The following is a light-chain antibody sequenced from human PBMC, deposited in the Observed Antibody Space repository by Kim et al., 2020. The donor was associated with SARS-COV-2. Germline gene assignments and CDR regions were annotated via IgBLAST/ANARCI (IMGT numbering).Light chain of an antibody. CDR2: DAS. Sequence: LSPGERATVSCKASQSVGTYLAWYQQKPGQAPRLLIYDASNRATGIPDRFSGSGSGTDFTLTISSLEPEDFAVYYCQQRGSWPLTFGGGTKVDIK. CDR3: QQRGSWPLT. J-gene: IGKJ4*01. V-gene: IGKV3-11*01. CDR1: QSVGTY.